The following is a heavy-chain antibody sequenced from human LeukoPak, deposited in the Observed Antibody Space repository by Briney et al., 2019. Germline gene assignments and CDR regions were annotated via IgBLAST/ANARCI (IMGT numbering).Heavy chain of an antibody. V-gene: IGHV3-7*05. Sequence: GGSLRPSCAASGFTFSNYWMTWVRQAPGKGLEWVANIKQDEGEKYYVESVKGRFTISRDNAKNSLYLQMNSLRAEDTAVYYCARDPWSLDYWGQGTLVTVSS. D-gene: IGHD2-15*01. CDR2: IKQDEGEK. J-gene: IGHJ4*02. CDR3: ARDPWSLDY. CDR1: GFTFSNYW.